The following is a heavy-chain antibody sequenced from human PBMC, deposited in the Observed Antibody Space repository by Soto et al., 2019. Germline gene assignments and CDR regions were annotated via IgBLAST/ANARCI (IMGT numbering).Heavy chain of an antibody. D-gene: IGHD6-13*01. CDR2: ISAYNGNT. Sequence: ASVKVSCKASGYTFTSYGISWVRQAPGQGLEWMGWISAYNGNTNYAQKLQGRVTMTTDTSTSTAYMELRSLRSDDTAVYYCARKYSSSWYDWFDPWGQGTLVTVSS. CDR3: ARKYSSSWYDWFDP. J-gene: IGHJ5*02. V-gene: IGHV1-18*01. CDR1: GYTFTSYG.